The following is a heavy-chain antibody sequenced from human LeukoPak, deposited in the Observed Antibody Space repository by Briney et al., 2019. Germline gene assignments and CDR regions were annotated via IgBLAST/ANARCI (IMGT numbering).Heavy chain of an antibody. Sequence: SVKVSCKASGGTFSSYAISWVRQAPGQGLEWMGGIIPIFGTANYAQKFQGRVTITADKSTSTAYMELSSLRSEDTAVYYCARDLYYGSGSYHNFDYWGRGTLVTVSS. J-gene: IGHJ4*02. CDR3: ARDLYYGSGSYHNFDY. CDR2: IIPIFGTA. D-gene: IGHD3-10*01. V-gene: IGHV1-69*06. CDR1: GGTFSSYA.